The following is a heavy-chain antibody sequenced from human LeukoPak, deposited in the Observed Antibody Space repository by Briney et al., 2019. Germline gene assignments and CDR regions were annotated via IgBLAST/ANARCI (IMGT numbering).Heavy chain of an antibody. CDR1: GYTFTSYD. Sequence: GASLKVSCKPSGYTFTSYDSNWVRQATGQGLKSMGWMNPNSGNTGYAQKFHGRVTMTKNTSITTAYMELSRLRSEDTAVYYCARALSWTTDSYYYMDVWGKGTTVTVSS. V-gene: IGHV1-8*01. J-gene: IGHJ6*03. CDR2: MNPNSGNT. D-gene: IGHD3/OR15-3a*01. CDR3: ARALSWTTDSYYYMDV.